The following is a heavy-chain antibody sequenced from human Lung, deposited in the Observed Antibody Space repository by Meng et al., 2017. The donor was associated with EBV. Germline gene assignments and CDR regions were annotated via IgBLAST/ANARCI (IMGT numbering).Heavy chain of an antibody. V-gene: IGHV4-39*01. CDR3: ASPLGILGIVDL. D-gene: IGHD7-27*01. J-gene: IGHJ2*01. CDR1: GGPISGSSYS. Sequence: QVPLAESGPGLVKPSETLSLTCPVFGGPISGSSYSWGWIRQPPGKGLEWIGSIYYSGSTYYNPSLKSRVTISVDTSKNQFSLKLSSVTAADTAVYYCASPLGILGIVDLWGRGTLVTVSS. CDR2: IYYSGST.